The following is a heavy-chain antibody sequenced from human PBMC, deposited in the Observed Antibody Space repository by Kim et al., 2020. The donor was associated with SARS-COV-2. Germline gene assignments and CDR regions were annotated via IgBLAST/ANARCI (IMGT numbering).Heavy chain of an antibody. D-gene: IGHD3-10*01. CDR2: IGPAGDT. V-gene: IGHV3-13*01. CDR3: ARAVPLLRGVNYFDY. Sequence: GGSLRLSCAASGFTFSSSDMHWVRQPPGKGLEWVSAIGPAGDTYYPGSVKGRFTISRENAKNSLYLQMNSLRAGDTAVYYCARAVPLLRGVNYFDYWGQGTLVTVSS. CDR1: GFTFSSSD. J-gene: IGHJ4*02.